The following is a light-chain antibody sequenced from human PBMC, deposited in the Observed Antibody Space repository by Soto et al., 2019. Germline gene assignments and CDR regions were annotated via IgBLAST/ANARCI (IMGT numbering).Light chain of an antibody. Sequence: EIVLTQSPATLSLSPGERATLSCRASQSVSSYLAWYQQKPGQAPRLLIYDASNRATGIPARFSGSGSGTDFTLTISSLEPEDFAVDYCQQRSNWPITFGPRTKVDIK. J-gene: IGKJ3*01. CDR1: QSVSSY. CDR3: QQRSNWPIT. V-gene: IGKV3-11*01. CDR2: DAS.